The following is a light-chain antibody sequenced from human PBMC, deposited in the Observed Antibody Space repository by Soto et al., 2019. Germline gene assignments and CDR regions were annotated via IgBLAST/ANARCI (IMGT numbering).Light chain of an antibody. J-gene: IGLJ1*01. V-gene: IGLV2-8*01. CDR3: RSYAGSNAYV. CDR1: KNDIGVYDF. Sequence: QSALTQPPSASGSPGQSVTISCTGTKNDIGVYDFVSWYQHHPGKAPRLIIYEVDQRPSGVPDRFSGSKSGITASLTVSGLQAADEADYFCRSYAGSNAYVFGSGTKVTVL. CDR2: EVD.